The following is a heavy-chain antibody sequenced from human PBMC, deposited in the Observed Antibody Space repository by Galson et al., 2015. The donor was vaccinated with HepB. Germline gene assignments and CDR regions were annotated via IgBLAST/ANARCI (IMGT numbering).Heavy chain of an antibody. CDR1: GFTFSNAW. CDR2: IKSKTDGGTT. Sequence: SLRLSCAASGFTFSNAWMNWVRQAPGKGLEWVGRIKSKTDGGTTDYAAPVKGRFTISRDDSKNTLYLQMNSLKTEDTAVYYCTTDWEQQLVNWFDPWGQGTLVTVSS. D-gene: IGHD6-13*01. CDR3: TTDWEQQLVNWFDP. V-gene: IGHV3-15*07. J-gene: IGHJ5*02.